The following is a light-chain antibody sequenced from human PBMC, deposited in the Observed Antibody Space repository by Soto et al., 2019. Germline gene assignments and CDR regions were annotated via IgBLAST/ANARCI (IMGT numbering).Light chain of an antibody. CDR3: HQRQSWPRT. V-gene: IGKV3D-20*02. CDR2: QTS. CDR1: QSVSSSY. Sequence: EIVLTHSPGTLSLSPGERATLSCRASQSVSSSYLAWYQQKPGQAPRLLIYQTSIRAAGIPARFSASGSGTDFTLTISDVQPEDFALYYCHQRQSWPRTFGQGTKVDIK. J-gene: IGKJ1*01.